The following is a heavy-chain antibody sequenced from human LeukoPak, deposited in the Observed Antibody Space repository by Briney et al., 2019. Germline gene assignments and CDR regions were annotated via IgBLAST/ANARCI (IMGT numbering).Heavy chain of an antibody. D-gene: IGHD6-13*01. V-gene: IGHV3-53*01. J-gene: IGHJ4*02. CDR3: ARGAATGPTLGLDY. CDR1: GFTVSSNY. Sequence: GGSLRLSCVASGFTVSSNYMTWVRQAPGKGLEWVSVIYTGGSPYYADSVKGRFTISRDISKNTVYLQMNSLRAEDTAVYYCARGAATGPTLGLDYWGQGTLVTVSS. CDR2: IYTGGSP.